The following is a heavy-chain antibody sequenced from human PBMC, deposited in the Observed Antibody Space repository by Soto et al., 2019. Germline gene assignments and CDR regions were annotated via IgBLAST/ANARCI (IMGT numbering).Heavy chain of an antibody. V-gene: IGHV3-30*18. J-gene: IGHJ4*02. CDR2: ISYDGSNK. CDR3: AKVHPAAL. Sequence: QVQLVESGGGVVQPGRSLRLSCAASGFTFSSYGMHWVRQAPGKGLEWVAVISYDGSNKYYADSVKGRFTISRDNSKNTLYLKMNSLRAADTDVYYCAKVHPAALWGQGTLVTVAS. CDR1: GFTFSSYG.